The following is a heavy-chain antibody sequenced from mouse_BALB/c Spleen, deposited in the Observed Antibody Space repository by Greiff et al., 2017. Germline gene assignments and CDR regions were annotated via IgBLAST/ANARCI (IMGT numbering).Heavy chain of an antibody. Sequence: VKLMESGPGLVAPSQSLSITCTVSGFSLTSYGVHWVRQPPGKGLEWLGVIWAGGSTNYNSALMSRLSISKDNSKSQVFLKMNSLQTDDTAMYYCARDQEYGNYRIFAYWGQGTLVTVSA. CDR3: ARDQEYGNYRIFAY. V-gene: IGHV2-9*02. CDR1: GFSLTSYG. CDR2: IWAGGST. J-gene: IGHJ3*01. D-gene: IGHD2-10*02.